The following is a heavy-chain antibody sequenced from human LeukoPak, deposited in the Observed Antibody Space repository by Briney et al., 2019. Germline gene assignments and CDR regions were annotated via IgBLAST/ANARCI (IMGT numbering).Heavy chain of an antibody. V-gene: IGHV3-48*02. CDR3: ARDAYTTTWTAGYGMDV. J-gene: IGHJ6*02. Sequence: GGSLRLSCAASGFTFSSYSMNWVRQAPGKGLEWVSYVSSTSSTIHYADSVKGRFTISRDNAKNSLSLQMSSLRDEDTAVYYCARDAYTTTWTAGYGMDVWGQGTTVTVSS. CDR2: VSSTSSTI. CDR1: GFTFSSYS. D-gene: IGHD1-1*01.